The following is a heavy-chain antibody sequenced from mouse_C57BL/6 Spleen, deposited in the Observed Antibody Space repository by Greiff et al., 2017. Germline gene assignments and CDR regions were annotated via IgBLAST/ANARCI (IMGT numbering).Heavy chain of an antibody. D-gene: IGHD2-4*01. CDR1: GFTFSDYY. J-gene: IGHJ1*03. Sequence: EVQVVESEGGLVQPGSSMKLSCTASGFTFSDYYMAWVRQVPEKGLEWVANINYDGSSTYYLDSLKSRFIISRDNAKNILYLQMSSLKSEDTATYYCARGYYDYDDWYFDVWGTGTTVTVSS. V-gene: IGHV5-16*01. CDR3: ARGYYDYDDWYFDV. CDR2: INYDGSST.